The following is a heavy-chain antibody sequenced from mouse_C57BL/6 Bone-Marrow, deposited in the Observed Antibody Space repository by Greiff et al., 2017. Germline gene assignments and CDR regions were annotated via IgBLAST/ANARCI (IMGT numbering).Heavy chain of an antibody. CDR2: INPSSGYT. Sequence: QVQLQQSGAELAKPGASVKLSCKASGYTFTSYWMHWVKQRPGQGLEWIGYINPSSGYTNYNQKFKGKATLTVDKSSSTAYMQLSNLTSEDSAVYYCAITITTVVADYWGQGTTLTVSS. CDR3: AITITTVVADY. CDR1: GYTFTSYW. D-gene: IGHD1-1*01. J-gene: IGHJ2*01. V-gene: IGHV1-7*01.